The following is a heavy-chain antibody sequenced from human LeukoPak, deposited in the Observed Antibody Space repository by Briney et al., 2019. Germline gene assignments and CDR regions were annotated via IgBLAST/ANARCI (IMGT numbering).Heavy chain of an antibody. Sequence: GGSLRLSCAAPGFNFNNAWMNWVRQAPGKGLEWVGRIRSNAYGGATESAAPVTGRFTISRDDSENTLYLQMNSLKTEDTAVYYCTRGSNRDDSSDFDCWGQGTLVTVSS. CDR1: GFNFNNAW. V-gene: IGHV3-15*07. CDR3: TRGSNRDDSSDFDC. J-gene: IGHJ4*02. CDR2: IRSNAYGGAT. D-gene: IGHD3-22*01.